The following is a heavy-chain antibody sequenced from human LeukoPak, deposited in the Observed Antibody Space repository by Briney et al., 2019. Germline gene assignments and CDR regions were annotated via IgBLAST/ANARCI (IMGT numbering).Heavy chain of an antibody. CDR2: IGPTGFDR. J-gene: IGHJ4*02. D-gene: IGHD1-14*01. Sequence: KPGGSLRLSCTTSGLTFSTSGFNWVRQALGKGLEWVASIGPTGFDRYHADSIKGRFTISRDNANNFLYLQMDSLRAEDTAVYYCATETNGRHYDYWGQGTLLTVSS. CDR1: GLTFSTSG. V-gene: IGHV3-21*06. CDR3: ATETNGRHYDY.